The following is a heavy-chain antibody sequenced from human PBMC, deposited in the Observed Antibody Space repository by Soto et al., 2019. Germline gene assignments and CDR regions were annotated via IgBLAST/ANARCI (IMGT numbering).Heavy chain of an antibody. CDR2: IYYSGST. Sequence: SETLSLTCTVSGVSISSYYWSWIRQPPGKGLEWIGYIYYSGSTNYNPSLKSRVTISVDTSKNQFSLKLSSVTAADTAVYYCARDILNWFDPWGQGTLVTVSS. CDR1: GVSISSYY. V-gene: IGHV4-59*01. J-gene: IGHJ5*02. CDR3: ARDILNWFDP.